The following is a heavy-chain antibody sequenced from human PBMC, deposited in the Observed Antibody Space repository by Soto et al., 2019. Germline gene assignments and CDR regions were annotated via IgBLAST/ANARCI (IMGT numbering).Heavy chain of an antibody. CDR2: IFSSDEK. D-gene: IGHD5-18*01. J-gene: IGHJ5*02. CDR3: ARAVDRAISEIWFDP. CDR1: GFSLSNAGMG. V-gene: IGHV2-26*01. Sequence: SCPTLVNPTETLTLTCTVSGFSLSNAGMGXSWIRQPPGKALEWLAHIFSSDEKSYRTSLETRLTVSKDTSKSQVVLTMTNMDPLDTATYYCARAVDRAISEIWFDPWGHGTQVTLSS.